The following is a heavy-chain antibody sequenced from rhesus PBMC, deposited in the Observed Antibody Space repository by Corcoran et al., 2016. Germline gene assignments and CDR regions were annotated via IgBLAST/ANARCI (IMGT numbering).Heavy chain of an antibody. CDR3: ARGSYSGRVDY. D-gene: IGHD3-9*01. J-gene: IGHJ4*01. V-gene: IGHV4S10*01. Sequence: QVQLQESGPGVVKPSETLSLTCAVSGGSISDSYRWSWIRQPPGKGLEWIGYIYGSSTSTNYNPSLKSRVTISKDTSKNQFSLKLSSVTAADTAVYYCARGSYSGRVDYWGQGVLVTVSS. CDR2: IYGSSTST. CDR1: GGSISDSYR.